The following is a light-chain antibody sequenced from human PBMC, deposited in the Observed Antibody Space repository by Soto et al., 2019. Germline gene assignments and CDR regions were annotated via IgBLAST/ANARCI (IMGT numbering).Light chain of an antibody. J-gene: IGKJ3*01. V-gene: IGKV3-20*01. Sequence: EIVLTQSPGTLSLCPGERATLSCRASQSVSSSYLAWYQQKPGQAPRRLIYGASSRATGIPDRFSGSGSGTYYPLTRSRLEPEDFAVYYCQQFGSSPLFTFGPGTKVDVK. CDR3: QQFGSSPLFT. CDR1: QSVSSSY. CDR2: GAS.